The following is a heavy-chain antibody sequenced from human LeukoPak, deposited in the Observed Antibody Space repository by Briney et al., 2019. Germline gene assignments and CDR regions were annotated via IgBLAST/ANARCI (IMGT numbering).Heavy chain of an antibody. Sequence: SETLSLTCSVSTGSISTYYWSWIRQSPGKGLEWIGYIYHGGTTSYNPSLKRRVTISVDSPKNQFFLRLTSLTAADTALYDCARHGGSLDYFDSWGPGSLVIVSS. CDR3: ARHGGSLDYFDS. CDR1: TGSISTYY. J-gene: IGHJ4*02. V-gene: IGHV4-59*08. D-gene: IGHD2-15*01. CDR2: IYHGGTT.